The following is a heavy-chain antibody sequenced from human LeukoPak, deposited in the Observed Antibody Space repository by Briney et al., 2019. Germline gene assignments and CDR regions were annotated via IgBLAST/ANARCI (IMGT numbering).Heavy chain of an antibody. J-gene: IGHJ6*03. CDR3: AKSGRNYYYYYMDV. CDR1: GFTFDDYG. D-gene: IGHD2-15*01. Sequence: PGGSLRLSCAASGFTFDDYGMSWVRQAPGKGLEWVSGINWNGGSTGYADSVKGRFTISRDNAKNSLYLQMNSLRAEDTALYYCAKSGRNYYYYYMDVWGKGTTVTVSS. V-gene: IGHV3-20*04. CDR2: INWNGGST.